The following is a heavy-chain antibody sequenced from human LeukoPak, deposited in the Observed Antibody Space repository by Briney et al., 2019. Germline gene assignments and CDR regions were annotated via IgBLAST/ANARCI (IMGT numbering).Heavy chain of an antibody. J-gene: IGHJ5*02. Sequence: AETLSLTCTVSGGSISSSSFYWGWIRQPPGKGLEGNGYHYYSGSTNYNPSLKSRVTISVDTSKNQFSLKLSSVTAADTAVYYGARDSGTTGEDKCDPWGEGTLVTVSS. V-gene: IGHV4-61*05. CDR1: GGSISSSSFY. D-gene: IGHD3-10*01. CDR3: ARDSGTTGEDKCDP. CDR2: HYYSGST.